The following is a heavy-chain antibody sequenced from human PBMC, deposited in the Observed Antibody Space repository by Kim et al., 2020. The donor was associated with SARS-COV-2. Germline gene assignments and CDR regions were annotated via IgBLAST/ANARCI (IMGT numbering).Heavy chain of an antibody. CDR2: ISSTSRNI. CDR1: GFTFSIYS. V-gene: IGHV3-48*02. D-gene: IGHD2-2*02. J-gene: IGHJ4*02. Sequence: GGSLRLSCAASGFTFSIYSIDWVRRAPGKGLEWIICISSTSRNIDYAESVKGRFTVSRDNAKNSVFLQMDSLTDEDTGFYYCARVGPSGYTVAYWRQGTPVRVSS. CDR3: ARVGPSGYTVAY.